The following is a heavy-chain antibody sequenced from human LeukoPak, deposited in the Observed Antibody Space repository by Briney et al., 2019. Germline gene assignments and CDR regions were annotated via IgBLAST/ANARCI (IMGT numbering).Heavy chain of an antibody. Sequence: ASVKVSCKASGGTFSSYAISWVRQAPGQGLEWMGGIIPIFGTANYAQKFQGRVTITTDESTSTAYMELSSLRSEDTAVYYCARDSEEFTWFDPWGQGTLVTVSS. J-gene: IGHJ5*02. CDR1: GGTFSSYA. D-gene: IGHD3-10*01. CDR2: IIPIFGTA. V-gene: IGHV1-69*05. CDR3: ARDSEEFTWFDP.